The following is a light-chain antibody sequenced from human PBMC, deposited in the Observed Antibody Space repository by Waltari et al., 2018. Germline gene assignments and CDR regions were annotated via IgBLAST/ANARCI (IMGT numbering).Light chain of an antibody. J-gene: IGKJ2*01. CDR1: QSISGW. V-gene: IGKV1-5*03. Sequence: DNQMTQSPSTLSASVGDRVTITCRASQSISGWLAWYQQKPGKAPKLLIYKASTLQSGVPSGFSGSGSGTEFTLTISSLQPDDFATYYCQQYNSYSYTFGQGTKLEIK. CDR2: KAS. CDR3: QQYNSYSYT.